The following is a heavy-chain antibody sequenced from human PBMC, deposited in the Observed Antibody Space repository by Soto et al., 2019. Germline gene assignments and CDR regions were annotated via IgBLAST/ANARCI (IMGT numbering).Heavy chain of an antibody. Sequence: ASAKVSCKASGYTFSSYGISWVRQAPGQGLEWMGWISAYNGNTNYAQKLQGRVTMTTDTSTSTAYMELRSLRSDDTAVYYCARDFEEHYDFWSGYYTGMGVRWFDPWGQGTLVTVSS. J-gene: IGHJ5*02. CDR2: ISAYNGNT. CDR1: GYTFSSYG. D-gene: IGHD3-3*01. V-gene: IGHV1-18*01. CDR3: ARDFEEHYDFWSGYYTGMGVRWFDP.